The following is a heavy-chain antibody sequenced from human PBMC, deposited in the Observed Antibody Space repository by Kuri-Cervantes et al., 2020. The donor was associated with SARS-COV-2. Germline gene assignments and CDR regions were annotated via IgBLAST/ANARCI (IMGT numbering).Heavy chain of an antibody. CDR3: ATGYSSRGGFDP. CDR1: GGSIGRRNYY. D-gene: IGHD6-13*01. V-gene: IGHV4-39*01. CDR2: IYYSGNT. J-gene: IGHJ5*02. Sequence: SETLSLTCTVPGGSIGRRNYYWGWIRQPPGKGLEWIGNIYYSGNTYYNPSLRSRVTISEDTSKNQFSLKLSSVTAADTAVYYCATGYSSRGGFDPWGQGTLVTVSS.